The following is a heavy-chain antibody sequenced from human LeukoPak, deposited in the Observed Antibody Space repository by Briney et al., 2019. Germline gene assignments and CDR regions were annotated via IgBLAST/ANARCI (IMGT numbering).Heavy chain of an antibody. J-gene: IGHJ3*01. V-gene: IGHV4-39*07. Sequence: SETLSLTCTVSGGSISSSSYYWGWIRQPPGKGLEWIVEINHSGSTNYNPSLKSRVTISVDTSKNQFSLKLSSVTAADTAVYYCATVRKGYYYDSSGYRDWGQGTMVTVSS. CDR1: GGSISSSSYY. CDR3: ATVRKGYYYDSSGYRD. CDR2: INHSGST. D-gene: IGHD3-22*01.